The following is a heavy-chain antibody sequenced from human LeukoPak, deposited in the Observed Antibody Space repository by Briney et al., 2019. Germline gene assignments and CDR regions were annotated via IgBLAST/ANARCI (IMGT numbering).Heavy chain of an antibody. Sequence: PGGSLRLSCAASGFTFSSYAMSWVRQAPGKGLEWVSTISGRGDSTYYADSVKGRFTISRDNSKNTLYLQMNSLRAEDTAVYYCAKGQYSYGFNWFDPWGQGTLVTVSS. CDR1: GFTFSSYA. J-gene: IGHJ5*02. V-gene: IGHV3-23*01. CDR2: ISGRGDST. CDR3: AKGQYSYGFNWFDP. D-gene: IGHD5-18*01.